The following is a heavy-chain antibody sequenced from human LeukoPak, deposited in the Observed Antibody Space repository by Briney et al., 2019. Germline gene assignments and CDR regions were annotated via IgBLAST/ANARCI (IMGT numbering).Heavy chain of an antibody. CDR1: GDSISNYY. CDR3: ARVGAHYGMDV. Sequence: SETLSLTCTVSGDSISNYYWSWIRQPAGKGLEWIGRIYTTGSTNYNPSLKSRVIMSVDTSKNQFSLKLSSVTAADTAVYYCARVGAHYGMDVWGQGTTVTVSS. D-gene: IGHD3-10*01. V-gene: IGHV4-4*07. CDR2: IYTTGST. J-gene: IGHJ6*02.